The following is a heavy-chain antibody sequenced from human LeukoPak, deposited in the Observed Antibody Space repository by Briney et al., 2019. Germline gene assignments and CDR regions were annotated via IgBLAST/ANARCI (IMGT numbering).Heavy chain of an antibody. CDR1: GGSISSSSYY. Sequence: SETLSLTCTVSGGSISSSSYYWGWIRQPPGKGLEWIGSIYYSGSTYYNPSLKSRVTISVDTSKNQFSLKLSSMTAADTAVYYCAREWNWGQGTLVTVSS. CDR2: IYYSGST. V-gene: IGHV4-39*01. J-gene: IGHJ4*02. D-gene: IGHD1-1*01. CDR3: AREWN.